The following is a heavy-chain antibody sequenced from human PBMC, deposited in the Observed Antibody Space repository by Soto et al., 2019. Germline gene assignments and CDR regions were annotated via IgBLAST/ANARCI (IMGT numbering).Heavy chain of an antibody. J-gene: IGHJ5*02. Sequence: PSETLSLTCTVSGGSISSGGYYWSWIRQHPGKGLEWIGYIYYSGSTYYNPSLKSRVTISVDTSKNQFSLKLSSVTAADTAVYYCARAAIVLMVYAHPGWFDPWGQGTLVTVSS. D-gene: IGHD2-8*01. CDR2: IYYSGST. CDR1: GGSISSGGYY. CDR3: ARAAIVLMVYAHPGWFDP. V-gene: IGHV4-31*03.